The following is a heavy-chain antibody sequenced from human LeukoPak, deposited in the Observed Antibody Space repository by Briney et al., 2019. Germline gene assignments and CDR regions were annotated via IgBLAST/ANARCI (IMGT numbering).Heavy chain of an antibody. CDR2: ISSSGSTI. CDR3: ARGEGLTTVRGNWFDP. V-gene: IGHV3-11*01. J-gene: IGHJ5*02. Sequence: GGSLRLSCAASGFTFSDYYMSWIRQAPGKGLEWVSYISSSGSTIYYADSVKGRFTISRDNAKDSLYLQMNSLRAEDTAVYYCARGEGLTTVRGNWFDPWGQGTLVTVSS. D-gene: IGHD4-11*01. CDR1: GFTFSDYY.